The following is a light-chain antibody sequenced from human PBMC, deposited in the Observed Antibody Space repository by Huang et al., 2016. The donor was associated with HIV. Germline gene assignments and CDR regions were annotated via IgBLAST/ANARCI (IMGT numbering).Light chain of an antibody. J-gene: IGKJ1*01. CDR3: LQTLNFPPT. V-gene: IGKV1-39*01. CDR1: QSISNF. CDR2: GAS. Sequence: DVQMTQSPSSLSASVGDRVTITCRASQSISNFLNGYQQKPGKAPNLLIYGASSLQTVVPSRFIGSGYETDFSLTISSLQPEDFVTYYCLQTLNFPPTFGQGTKV.